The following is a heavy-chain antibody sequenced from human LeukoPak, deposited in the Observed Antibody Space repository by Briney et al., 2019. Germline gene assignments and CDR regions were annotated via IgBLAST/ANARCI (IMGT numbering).Heavy chain of an antibody. CDR2: TYYRSKWYT. V-gene: IGHV6-1*01. CDR1: GDSVSSKSTA. Sequence: SQTLSLTCAISGDSVSSKSTAWNWIRQSPSRGLEWLGRTYYRSKWYTGYAVSVKGRITINPDTSKNQFSLKLSSVTAADTAVYYCARGRYSSGWYGLESDYFDYWGQGTLVTVSS. D-gene: IGHD6-19*01. J-gene: IGHJ4*02. CDR3: ARGRYSSGWYGLESDYFDY.